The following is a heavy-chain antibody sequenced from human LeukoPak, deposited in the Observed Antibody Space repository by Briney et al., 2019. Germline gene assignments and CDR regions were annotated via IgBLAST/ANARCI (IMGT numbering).Heavy chain of an antibody. CDR1: GGSISSSSYY. CDR3: ARGNTAAAGGGNFDY. D-gene: IGHD6-13*01. Sequence: SETLSLTCTVSGGSISSSSYYWGWIRQPPGKGLEWIGSIYYSGSTYYNPSLKSRVTISVDTSKNQFSLKLSSVTAADTAVYYCARGNTAAAGGGNFDYWGQGTLVTVSS. J-gene: IGHJ4*02. V-gene: IGHV4-39*07. CDR2: IYYSGST.